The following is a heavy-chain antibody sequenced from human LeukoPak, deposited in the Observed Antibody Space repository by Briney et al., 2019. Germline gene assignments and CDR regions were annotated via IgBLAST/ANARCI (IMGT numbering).Heavy chain of an antibody. Sequence: KASETLSLTCAVYGGSFSGYYWSWIRQPPGKGLEWIGEINHSGSTNYNPSLKSRVTISVDTSKNQFSLELSSVTAADTAVYYCARGPGYSSGWYRYWGQGTLVTVSS. D-gene: IGHD6-19*01. V-gene: IGHV4-34*01. CDR1: GGSFSGYY. CDR3: ARGPGYSSGWYRY. J-gene: IGHJ4*02. CDR2: INHSGST.